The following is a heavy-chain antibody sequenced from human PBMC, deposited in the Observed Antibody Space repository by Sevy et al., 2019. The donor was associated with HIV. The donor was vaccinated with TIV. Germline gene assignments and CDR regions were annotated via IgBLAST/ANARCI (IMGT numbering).Heavy chain of an antibody. CDR2: IKSKTEGGAT. D-gene: IGHD3-22*01. V-gene: IGHV3-15*01. CDR1: GFTFSNAW. J-gene: IGHJ4*02. Sequence: GGSLRLSCAASGFTFSNAWMSWVRQAPEKGLEWVGRIKSKTEGGATDYAAPVKGRFTISRDDSKNSLYLQMNSLKTEDTAVYYCTIMYYYDTSGYYGIDYWGQGTLVTVSS. CDR3: TIMYYYDTSGYYGIDY.